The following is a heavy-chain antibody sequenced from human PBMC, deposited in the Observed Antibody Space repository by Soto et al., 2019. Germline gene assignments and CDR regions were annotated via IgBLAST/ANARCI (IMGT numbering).Heavy chain of an antibody. J-gene: IGHJ4*02. Sequence: QVQLQESGPGLVKPSGTLSLTCTVSGGSISTSQWWSWLRQPPGKGLEWIGEIYHSGRSNYNASLKSRVTISVDKSKHQFSLKLNSVGAADTAVYYCASKTYESKGTFDYWGQGTLVTVSS. V-gene: IGHV4-4*02. CDR2: IYHSGRS. D-gene: IGHD3-22*01. CDR3: ASKTYESKGTFDY. CDR1: GGSISTSQW.